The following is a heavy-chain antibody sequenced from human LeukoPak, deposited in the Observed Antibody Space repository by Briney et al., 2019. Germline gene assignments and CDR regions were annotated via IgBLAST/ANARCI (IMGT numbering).Heavy chain of an antibody. CDR1: GYTFTGYY. Sequence: ASVKVSCKASGYTFTGYYMHWVRQAPGHGLEWMGWINPNSGGTNYAQKFQGRVTMTRDTSISTAYMELSRLRSDDTAVYYCARDRGIAAAGDYWGQGTLVTVSS. J-gene: IGHJ4*02. CDR3: ARDRGIAAAGDY. V-gene: IGHV1-2*02. D-gene: IGHD6-13*01. CDR2: INPNSGGT.